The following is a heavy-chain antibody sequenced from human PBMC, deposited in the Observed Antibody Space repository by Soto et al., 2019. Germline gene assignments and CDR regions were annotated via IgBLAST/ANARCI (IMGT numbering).Heavy chain of an antibody. CDR1: GFTFSSYG. Sequence: GGSLRLSCAASGFTFSSYGMHWVRQAPGKGLEWVAVISYDGSNKYYADSVKGRFTISRDNSKNTLYLQMNSLRAEDTAVYYCAKVLGVLMVYADYYYGMDVWGQGTTVTVSS. D-gene: IGHD2-8*01. CDR2: ISYDGSNK. V-gene: IGHV3-30*18. J-gene: IGHJ6*02. CDR3: AKVLGVLMVYADYYYGMDV.